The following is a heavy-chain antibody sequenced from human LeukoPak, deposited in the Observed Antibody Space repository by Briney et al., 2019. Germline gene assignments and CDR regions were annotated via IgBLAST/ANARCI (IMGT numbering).Heavy chain of an antibody. Sequence: PSETLSLTCAVSGGSISSGGYSWSWIRQPPGKGLEWIGYIYHSESTYYIPSLKSRVTISVDRSKNQFSLKLSSVTAADTAVYYCASSRGDYADYWGQGTLVTVSS. CDR1: GGSISSGGYS. V-gene: IGHV4-30-2*01. D-gene: IGHD4-17*01. CDR2: IYHSEST. J-gene: IGHJ4*02. CDR3: ASSRGDYADY.